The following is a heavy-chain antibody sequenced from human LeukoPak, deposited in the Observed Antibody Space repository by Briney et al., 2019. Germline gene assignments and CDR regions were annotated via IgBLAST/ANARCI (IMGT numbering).Heavy chain of an antibody. Sequence: GGSLRLSCEASGFTFSSYWMHWVRQVPGKGLMWVSRINTDGSETTYADSVKGRFTISRDNAKNSLYLQMNSLRAEDTAVYYCARGVVPAADRDYYYYYYMDVWGKGTTVTVSS. CDR3: ARGVVPAADRDYYYYYYMDV. V-gene: IGHV3-74*03. J-gene: IGHJ6*03. CDR1: GFTFSSYW. D-gene: IGHD2-2*01. CDR2: INTDGSET.